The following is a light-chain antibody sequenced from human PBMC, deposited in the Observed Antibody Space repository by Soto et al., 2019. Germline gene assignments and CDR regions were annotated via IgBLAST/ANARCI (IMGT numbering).Light chain of an antibody. Sequence: EIVLTQSPVTLSVSPGERATLSCRASQTVSANLAWYQHKPGQAPGLLISGASTRAAGVPARFSGSGSGTEFTLTISSLQSEDFAVYYCQQYSHWPSWTFGQGTKVEIK. J-gene: IGKJ1*01. CDR3: QQYSHWPSWT. V-gene: IGKV3-15*01. CDR2: GAS. CDR1: QTVSAN.